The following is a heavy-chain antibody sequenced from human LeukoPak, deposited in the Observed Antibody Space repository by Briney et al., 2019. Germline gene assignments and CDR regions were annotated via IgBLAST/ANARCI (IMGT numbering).Heavy chain of an antibody. CDR3: ARHPLGYWYFDL. D-gene: IGHD3-3*02. CDR2: ITGSGGNT. CDR1: GFTFSNAW. Sequence: GGSLRLSCAASGFTFSNAWMSWVRQAPGKGLEWVSAITGSGGNTYYAASVKGRFTISRDNSKNALYVQMNSLRAEDTAVYYCARHPLGYWYFDLWGRGTPVSVSS. V-gene: IGHV3-23*01. J-gene: IGHJ2*01.